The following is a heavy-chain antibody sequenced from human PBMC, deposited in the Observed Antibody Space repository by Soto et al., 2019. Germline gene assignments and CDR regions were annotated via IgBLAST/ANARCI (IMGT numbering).Heavy chain of an antibody. D-gene: IGHD2-21*01. CDR3: ARAKIYFLEVIASTWFDP. Sequence: SETLSLTCTVSGGSISSSSYYWGWIRQPPGKGLEWIGSIYYSGSTNYNPSLKSRVTISVDTSKNQFSLKLSSVTAADTAVYYCARAKIYFLEVIASTWFDPWGQGTLVTVSS. J-gene: IGHJ5*02. CDR2: IYYSGST. CDR1: GGSISSSSYY. V-gene: IGHV4-39*07.